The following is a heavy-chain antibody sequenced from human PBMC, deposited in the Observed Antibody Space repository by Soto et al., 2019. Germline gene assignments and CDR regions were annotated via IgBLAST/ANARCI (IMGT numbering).Heavy chain of an antibody. CDR3: ARKMATIGWESNRFDP. J-gene: IGHJ5*02. V-gene: IGHV1-69*13. D-gene: IGHD5-12*01. CDR1: GGTFSSYA. CDR2: IIPIFGTA. Sequence: SVKVSCKASGGTFSSYAISWVRQAPGQGLEWMGGIIPIFGTANYAQKFQGRVTITADESTSTAYMELSSLRSEDTAVYYCARKMATIGWESNRFDPWGQGTLVTVYS.